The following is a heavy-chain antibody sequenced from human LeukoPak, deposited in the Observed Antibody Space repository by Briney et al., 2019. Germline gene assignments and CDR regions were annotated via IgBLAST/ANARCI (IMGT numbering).Heavy chain of an antibody. J-gene: IGHJ4*02. CDR3: ARDTYYYGSGSYYPIDY. CDR2: INPNSGGT. D-gene: IGHD3-10*01. Sequence: ASVKVSCKASGYTFTGYYMHWVRQAPGQGLEGMGWINPNSGGTNYAQKFQGRVTMTRDTSISTAYMELRSLRSDDTAVYYCARDTYYYGSGSYYPIDYWGQGTLVTVSS. V-gene: IGHV1-2*02. CDR1: GYTFTGYY.